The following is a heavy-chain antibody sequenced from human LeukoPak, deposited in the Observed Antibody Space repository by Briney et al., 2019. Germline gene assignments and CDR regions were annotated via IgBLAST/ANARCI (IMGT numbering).Heavy chain of an antibody. J-gene: IGHJ4*02. CDR2: INPNSGGT. D-gene: IGHD3-22*01. V-gene: IGHV1-2*02. CDR3: ARAESRRAYYYDSSGYYYVY. Sequence: ASVKVSCKASGYTFTGYYMHWVRQAPGQGLEWMGWINPNSGGTNYAQKFQGRVTMTRDTSISTAYMELSRLRSDDTAVYYCARAESRRAYYYDSSGYYYVYWGQGTLVTVSS. CDR1: GYTFTGYY.